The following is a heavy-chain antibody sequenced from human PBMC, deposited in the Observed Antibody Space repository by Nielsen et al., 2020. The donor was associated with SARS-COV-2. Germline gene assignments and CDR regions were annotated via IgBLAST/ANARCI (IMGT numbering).Heavy chain of an antibody. J-gene: IGHJ3*02. V-gene: IGHV3-30*03. D-gene: IGHD3-22*01. Sequence: GESLKISCAASGFTFSNAWMSWVRQAPGKGLEWVAVISYDGSNKYYADSVKGRFTISRDNSKNTLYLQMNSLRAEDTAVYYCAREMIVVGLGAFDIWGQGTMVTVSS. CDR3: AREMIVVGLGAFDI. CDR1: GFTFSNAW. CDR2: ISYDGSNK.